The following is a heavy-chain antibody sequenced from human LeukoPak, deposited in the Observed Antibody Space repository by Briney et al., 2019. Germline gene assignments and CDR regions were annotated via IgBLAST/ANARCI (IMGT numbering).Heavy chain of an antibody. CDR2: IIPIFGTA. CDR1: GGTFSSYA. D-gene: IGHD6-19*01. V-gene: IGHV1-69*13. CDR3: ARRPMDPVAGFYRHWFDP. Sequence: VASVKVSCKASGGTFSSYAISWVRQAPGQGLEWMGGIIPIFGTANYAQKFQGRVTITADEPTSTAYMELSSLRSEDTAVYYCARRPMDPVAGFYRHWFDPWGQGTLVTVSS. J-gene: IGHJ5*02.